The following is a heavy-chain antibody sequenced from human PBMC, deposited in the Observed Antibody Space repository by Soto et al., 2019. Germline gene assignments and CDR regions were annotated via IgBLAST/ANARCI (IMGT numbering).Heavy chain of an antibody. CDR1: GYTFTSYG. J-gene: IGHJ4*02. CDR3: ARVDHCSSTSCYHMSNY. D-gene: IGHD2-2*01. V-gene: IGHV1-18*01. Sequence: ASVKVSCKASGYTFTSYGISWVRQAPGQGLEWMGWISAYNGNTNYAQKLQGRVTMTTDTSTSTAYMELRSLRSDDTAVYYCARVDHCSSTSCYHMSNYWGQGTLVTVSS. CDR2: ISAYNGNT.